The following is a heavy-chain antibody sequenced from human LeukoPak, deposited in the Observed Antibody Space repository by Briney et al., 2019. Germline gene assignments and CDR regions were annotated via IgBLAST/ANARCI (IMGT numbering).Heavy chain of an antibody. D-gene: IGHD3-10*02. J-gene: IGHJ4*02. CDR3: ARVLPVPYLLDS. Sequence: PSETLSLTCGISGQSTTRGYYWAWFLQSPEKGPEWIATFFESEKSFYNASLKSRVIMSLDTSKSQFSLNLTSVTAADTAVYYCARVLPVPYLLDSWGQGTHVTVSS. CDR2: FFESEKS. V-gene: IGHV4-38-2*01. CDR1: GQSTTRGYY.